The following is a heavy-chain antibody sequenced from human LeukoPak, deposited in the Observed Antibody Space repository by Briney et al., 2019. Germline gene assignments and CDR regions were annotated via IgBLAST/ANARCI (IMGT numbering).Heavy chain of an antibody. CDR2: IYYSGST. Sequence: SETLSLTCTVSGGSISSYYWSWIRQPPGKGLEWIGYIYYSGSTNYNPSLKSRVTISVDTSKNQFSLKLSSVTAADTAVYYCARFRAAAGPFDAFDIWGQGTMVTVSS. CDR1: GGSISSYY. CDR3: ARFRAAAGPFDAFDI. J-gene: IGHJ3*02. V-gene: IGHV4-59*01. D-gene: IGHD6-13*01.